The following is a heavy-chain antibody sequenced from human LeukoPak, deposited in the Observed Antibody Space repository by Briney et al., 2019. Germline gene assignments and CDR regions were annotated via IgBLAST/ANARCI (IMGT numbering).Heavy chain of an antibody. D-gene: IGHD2-2*01. CDR3: ARSFHIVVVPAASLWFDP. Sequence: SVKVSCKASGGTFSSYAISWVRQAPGQGLEWMGGIIPIFGTANYAQKFQGRVTITTDESTSTAYMELSSLRSEGTAVYYCARSFHIVVVPAASLWFDPWGQGTLVTVSS. CDR1: GGTFSSYA. V-gene: IGHV1-69*05. J-gene: IGHJ5*02. CDR2: IIPIFGTA.